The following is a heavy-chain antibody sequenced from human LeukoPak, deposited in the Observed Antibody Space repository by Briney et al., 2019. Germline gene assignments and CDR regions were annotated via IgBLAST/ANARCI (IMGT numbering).Heavy chain of an antibody. Sequence: GGSLRLSCAASGFTFSSHAMTWVRQAPGKGLEWGSSITGSGGSTFYAASVKGRFTISRDNSKNTLYLQMNSLRAEDTAVYSCAVPQWELLNWGQGTLVTVSS. D-gene: IGHD1-26*01. V-gene: IGHV3-23*01. J-gene: IGHJ4*02. CDR1: GFTFSSHA. CDR3: AVPQWELLN. CDR2: ITGSGGST.